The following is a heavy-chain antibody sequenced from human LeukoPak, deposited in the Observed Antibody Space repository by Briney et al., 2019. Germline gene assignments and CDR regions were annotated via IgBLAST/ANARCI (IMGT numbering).Heavy chain of an antibody. V-gene: IGHV3-23*01. D-gene: IGHD3-10*01. Sequence: GGSLRLSCAASGFTFSSYAMSWVRQAPGEGLEWVSAISGSGGSTYYADSVKGRFTISRDNSKNTLYLQMNSLRAEDTAVYYCAKYGFGEFHFDYWGQGTLVTVSS. CDR3: AKYGFGEFHFDY. J-gene: IGHJ4*02. CDR1: GFTFSSYA. CDR2: ISGSGGST.